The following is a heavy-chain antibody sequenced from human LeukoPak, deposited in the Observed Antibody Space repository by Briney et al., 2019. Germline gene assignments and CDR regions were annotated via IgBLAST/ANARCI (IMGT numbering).Heavy chain of an antibody. D-gene: IGHD4-11*01. CDR3: ARDLSDNYTIDY. J-gene: IGHJ4*02. CDR1: GFTFSSYS. CDR2: INAAHDAT. V-gene: IGHV3-48*01. Sequence: GGSLRLSCAASGFTFSSYSMNWVRQAPGKGLEWVSYINAAHDATYYADSVKGRFTIPRDNAKNSLYLQMNSLRAEDTALYYCARDLSDNYTIDYWGQGTLVTVSS.